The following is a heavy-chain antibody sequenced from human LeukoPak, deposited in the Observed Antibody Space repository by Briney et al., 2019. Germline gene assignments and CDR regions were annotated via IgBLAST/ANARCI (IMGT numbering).Heavy chain of an antibody. J-gene: IGHJ4*02. Sequence: SETLSLTCDVSGGSIDSTNWWNWVRQPPGKGLEWIGEIHHDGRINYNPSLKSRVTLSVDKSKNQFSLKLSSVTAADTAVYYCARGEDYVWGSYRYVVYFDYWGQGTLVTVSS. CDR3: ARGEDYVWGSYRYVVYFDY. CDR2: IHHDGRI. D-gene: IGHD3-16*02. V-gene: IGHV4/OR15-8*01. CDR1: GGSIDSTNW.